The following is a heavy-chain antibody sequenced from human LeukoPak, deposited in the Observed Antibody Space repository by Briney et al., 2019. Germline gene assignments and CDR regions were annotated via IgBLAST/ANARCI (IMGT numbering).Heavy chain of an antibody. CDR3: ASYGSGSYYKTGFDP. D-gene: IGHD3-10*01. J-gene: IGHJ5*02. CDR2: IIPIFGTA. Sequence: GASVKVSCKASGGTFSSYAISWVRQAPGQGLEWMGGIIPIFGTANYAQKFQGRVTITADKSTSTAYMELSSLRSEDTAVYYCASYGSGSYYKTGFDPWGQGTLVTVSS. CDR1: GGTFSSYA. V-gene: IGHV1-69*06.